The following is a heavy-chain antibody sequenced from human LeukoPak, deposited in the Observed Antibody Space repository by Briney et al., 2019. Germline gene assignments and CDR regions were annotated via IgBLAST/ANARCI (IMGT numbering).Heavy chain of an antibody. CDR3: ARQSYYYMDV. Sequence: PSETLSLTCTVSGGSISSYYWSWIRQPPGKGLEWIGSIYYSGSTYYNPSLKSRVTISVDTSKNQFSLKLSSVTAADTAVYYCARQSYYYMDVWGKGTTVTVSS. CDR2: IYYSGST. CDR1: GGSISSYY. J-gene: IGHJ6*03. V-gene: IGHV4-59*05. D-gene: IGHD4-11*01.